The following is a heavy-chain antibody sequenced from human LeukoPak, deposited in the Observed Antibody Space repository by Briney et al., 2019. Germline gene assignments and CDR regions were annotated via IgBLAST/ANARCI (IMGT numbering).Heavy chain of an antibody. CDR1: GGSISSYY. Sequence: SETLSLTCTVSGGSISSYYWSWIRQPPGKGLEWIGYIYYSGSTNYNPSLKSRVTISVDTSKNQFSLKLSSVTAADTAVSYCARGDDILTGYYPVAFDIWGQGTMVTVSS. CDR3: ARGDDILTGYYPVAFDI. J-gene: IGHJ3*02. D-gene: IGHD3-9*01. CDR2: IYYSGST. V-gene: IGHV4-59*01.